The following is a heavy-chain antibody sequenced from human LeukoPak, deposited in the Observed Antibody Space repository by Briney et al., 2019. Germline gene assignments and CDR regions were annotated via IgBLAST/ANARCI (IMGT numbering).Heavy chain of an antibody. V-gene: IGHV4-61*02. J-gene: IGHJ4*02. Sequence: SETLSLTCTVSGDTISSGSYYWSWIRQPAGKGLEWIGRIYISGSTNYNPSLKSRVTITVDMSKNQFSLELSSVTVADTAVYYCARGTGTINFDYWGEGTLVTVSS. CDR1: GDTISSGSYY. CDR3: ARGTGTINFDY. CDR2: IYISGST. D-gene: IGHD3/OR15-3a*01.